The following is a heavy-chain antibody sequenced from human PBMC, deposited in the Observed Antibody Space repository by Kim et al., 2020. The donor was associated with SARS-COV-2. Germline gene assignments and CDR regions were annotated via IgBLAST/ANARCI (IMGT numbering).Heavy chain of an antibody. D-gene: IGHD5-12*01. V-gene: IGHV4-38-2*02. CDR3: ARAENSGYDLNWFDP. Sequence: SETLSLTCTVSGYSISSGYYWGWIRQPPGKGLEWIGSIYHSGSTYYNPSLKSRVSISVDTSKSHFSLKLSSVTAADTAVYYCARAENSGYDLNWFDPWGQGTLVTVSS. J-gene: IGHJ5*02. CDR2: IYHSGST. CDR1: GYSISSGYY.